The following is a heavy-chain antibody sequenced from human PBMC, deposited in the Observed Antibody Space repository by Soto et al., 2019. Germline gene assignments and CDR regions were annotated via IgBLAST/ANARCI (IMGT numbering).Heavy chain of an antibody. D-gene: IGHD4-17*01. CDR1: GGTFSSYA. CDR2: IIPIFGTA. J-gene: IGHJ6*02. Sequence: SVKVSCKASGGTFSSYAISWVRQAPGQGLEWMGGIIPIFGTANYAQKFQGRVTITADESTSTAYMELSSLRSEDTAVYYCARDQWDGDYNSDYYGMDVWGQGTTVTVSS. V-gene: IGHV1-69*13. CDR3: ARDQWDGDYNSDYYGMDV.